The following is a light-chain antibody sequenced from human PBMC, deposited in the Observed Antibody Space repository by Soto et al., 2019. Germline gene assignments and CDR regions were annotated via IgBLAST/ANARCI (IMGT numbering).Light chain of an antibody. V-gene: IGKV3-15*01. CDR1: QSVNSN. CDR3: QHYVTWPLT. J-gene: IGKJ4*01. Sequence: EIVLTQSPATLSVSPGERATLSCRASQSVNSNLTWYQQKPGQAPRLLIYGASTRAAGIPARFSGTGSGTDFTLTISSLQSEDFAVYYCQHYVTWPLTFCGGTKVESK. CDR2: GAS.